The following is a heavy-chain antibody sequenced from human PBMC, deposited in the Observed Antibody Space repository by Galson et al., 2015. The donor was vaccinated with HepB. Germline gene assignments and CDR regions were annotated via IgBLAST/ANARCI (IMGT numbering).Heavy chain of an antibody. CDR2: IIPIFGTA. Sequence: SVKVSCKASGGTFSSYAISWVRQAPGQGLEWMGGIIPIFGTANYAQKFQGRVTITADESTSTAYMELSSLRSEDTAVYYCARRGDYSNYSPLVRPAEYYYYYYMDVWGKGTTVTVSS. CDR1: GGTFSSYA. D-gene: IGHD4-11*01. V-gene: IGHV1-69*13. CDR3: ARRGDYSNYSPLVRPAEYYYYYYMDV. J-gene: IGHJ6*03.